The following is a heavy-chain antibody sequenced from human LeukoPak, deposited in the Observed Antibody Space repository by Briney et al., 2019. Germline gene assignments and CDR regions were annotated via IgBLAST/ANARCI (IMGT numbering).Heavy chain of an antibody. D-gene: IGHD3-3*01. V-gene: IGHV1-46*01. CDR2: INPSGGST. CDR1: GYTFTSYY. J-gene: IGHJ6*02. Sequence: GASVKVSCKASGYTFTSYYMHWVRQAPGQGLEWMGIINPSGGSTSYAQKFQGRVTMTRDTSTSTVYMELSSLRSEDTAVYYCARGTNDFWSGYSYGMDVWGQGPTVTVSS. CDR3: ARGTNDFWSGYSYGMDV.